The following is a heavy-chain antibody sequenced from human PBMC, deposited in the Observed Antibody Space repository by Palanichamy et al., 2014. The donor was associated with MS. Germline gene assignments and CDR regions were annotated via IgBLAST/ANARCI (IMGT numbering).Heavy chain of an antibody. D-gene: IGHD6-19*01. Sequence: EVQLVESGGGLVQPGGSLRLSCAASGFSISSNYMNWVRQAPGKGLEWVSVIYSGGKTYYADSVKGRFTISRDDSKNTLYLQMNSLRAEDTAIYYCARLSTGGWYHFDSWGRGTLVTVSS. J-gene: IGHJ4*02. CDR3: ARLSTGGWYHFDS. CDR1: GFSISSNY. CDR2: IYSGGKT. V-gene: IGHV3-53*01.